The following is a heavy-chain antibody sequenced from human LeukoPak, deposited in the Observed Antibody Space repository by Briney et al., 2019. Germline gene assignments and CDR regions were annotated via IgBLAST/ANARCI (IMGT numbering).Heavy chain of an antibody. V-gene: IGHV5-51*01. D-gene: IGHD5-18*01. Sequence: GESLKISCKGFEYNLTNYWIGWVRQMPGKGLEWMGIIYPGDSDTRYSPSFQGQVTISADKSISTAYLQWSSLKASDTAMYYCARQAAMVTGNAFDIWGQGTMVTVSS. CDR2: IYPGDSDT. CDR3: ARQAAMVTGNAFDI. CDR1: EYNLTNYW. J-gene: IGHJ3*02.